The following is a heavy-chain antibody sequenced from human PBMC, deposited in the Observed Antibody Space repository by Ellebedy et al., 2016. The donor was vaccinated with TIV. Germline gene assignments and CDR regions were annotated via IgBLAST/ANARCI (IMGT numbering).Heavy chain of an antibody. CDR2: IDPSGGST. CDR1: EYTFTNYY. J-gene: IGHJ6*02. V-gene: IGHV1-46*01. CDR3: ARDRIVSSQGPHYRGMDV. Sequence: AASVKVSCKASEYTFTNYYMHWVRQAPGQGLEWMGIIDPSGGSTDYAQKFQGRVTMTRDTSTSTVYMELSNLRSEDTAVYFCARDRIVSSQGPHYRGMDVWGQGTTVTVSS. D-gene: IGHD1-26*01.